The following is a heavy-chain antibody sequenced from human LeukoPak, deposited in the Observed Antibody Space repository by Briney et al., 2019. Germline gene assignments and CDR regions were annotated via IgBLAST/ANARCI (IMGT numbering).Heavy chain of an antibody. D-gene: IGHD2-2*01. CDR1: GGSFSGHY. J-gene: IGHJ4*02. CDR3: ARGRTGAAALDF. CDR2: STHSGST. V-gene: IGHV4-34*01. Sequence: SETLSLTCAVYGGSFSGHYWTYLRQPPGKGLEWIGESTHSGSTNYNPSLKSRVTISVDTSKNQFSLKLTSVTAADTAVYYCARGRTGAAALDFWGPGTLVTVSS.